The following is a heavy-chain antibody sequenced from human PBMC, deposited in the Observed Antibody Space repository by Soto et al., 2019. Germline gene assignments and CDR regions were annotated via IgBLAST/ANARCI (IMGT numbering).Heavy chain of an antibody. CDR3: ARDVAAGHLDY. V-gene: IGHV1-18*01. CDR1: GYTFTSYG. J-gene: IGHJ4*02. D-gene: IGHD6-13*01. Sequence: GASVKVSCKASGYTFTSYGISWVRQAPGQGLEWMGWISAYNGNTKSAQKLQDRVTMTTDTSTSTAYMELRSLRSDDTAVYYCARDVAAGHLDYWGQGTLVTISS. CDR2: ISAYNGNT.